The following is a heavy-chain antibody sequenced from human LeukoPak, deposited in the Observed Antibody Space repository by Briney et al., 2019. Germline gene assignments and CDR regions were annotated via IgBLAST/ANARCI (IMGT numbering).Heavy chain of an antibody. J-gene: IGHJ3*02. CDR2: INPSGGST. D-gene: IGHD3-3*01. Sequence: ASVKVSCKASGYTFTSYYMHWVRQAPGQGLEWMGIINPSGGSTSYAQKFQGRVTMTRDTSTSTVYMELSSLRSEDTAVYYCARGGAVLRFLEWLSPDAFDIWGQGTMVTVSS. V-gene: IGHV1-46*01. CDR1: GYTFTSYY. CDR3: ARGGAVLRFLEWLSPDAFDI.